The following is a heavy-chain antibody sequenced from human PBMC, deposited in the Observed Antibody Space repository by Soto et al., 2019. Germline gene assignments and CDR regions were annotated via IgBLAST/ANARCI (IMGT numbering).Heavy chain of an antibody. D-gene: IGHD3-16*01. CDR3: ARVWGALAPIAGWFGP. Sequence: QVQLQESGPGLVKPSGTLSLTCAVSNGSITSGNWWSWVRQPPGKGLEWIGDIYQTGSTNYNPSLRSRVIMSMDKSKNNFSLSLSSVTAADTAVYFCARVWGALAPIAGWFGPWGRGILVTVSS. V-gene: IGHV4-4*02. J-gene: IGHJ5*02. CDR2: IYQTGST. CDR1: NGSITSGNW.